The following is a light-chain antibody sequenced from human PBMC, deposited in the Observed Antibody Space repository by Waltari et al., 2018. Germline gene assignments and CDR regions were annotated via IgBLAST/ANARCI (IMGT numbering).Light chain of an antibody. CDR2: DAS. CDR1: QSVGSY. J-gene: IGKJ2*01. V-gene: IGKV3-11*01. CDR3: HQRLIWPYT. Sequence: EMVLTQPPATLSLSPGERAPLSCRASQSVGSYLACYQQKSGQAPRLLIYDASNRATGIPARFSGSGSGTDFTFTISSLEPEDFVVYYCHQRLIWPYTFGQGTKLEIK.